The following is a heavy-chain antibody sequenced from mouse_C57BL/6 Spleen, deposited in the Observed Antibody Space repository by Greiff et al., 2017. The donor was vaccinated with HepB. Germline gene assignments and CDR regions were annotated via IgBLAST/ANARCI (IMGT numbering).Heavy chain of an antibody. J-gene: IGHJ4*01. V-gene: IGHV1-80*01. Sequence: VKLMESGAELVKPGASVKISCKASGYAFSSYWMNWVKQRPGKGLEWIGQIYPGDGDTNYNGKFKGKATLTADKSSSTAYMQLSSLTSEDSAVYFCASSRYYGSRYYAMDYWGQGTSVTVSS. CDR2: IYPGDGDT. CDR1: GYAFSSYW. CDR3: ASSRYYGSRYYAMDY. D-gene: IGHD1-1*01.